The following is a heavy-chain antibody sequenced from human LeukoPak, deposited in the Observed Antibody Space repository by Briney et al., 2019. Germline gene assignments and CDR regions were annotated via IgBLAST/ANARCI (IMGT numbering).Heavy chain of an antibody. Sequence: GGSLRLSCAASGFTFSSYSMNWVRQAPGKGLEWVSYISSSSSTIYYADSVKGRFTISRDNAKNSLYLQMNSLRAEDTAVYYCARARGGGSYYYYMDVWGKGTTVTVSS. CDR2: ISSSSSTI. CDR3: ARARGGGSYYYYMDV. V-gene: IGHV3-48*01. D-gene: IGHD2-15*01. J-gene: IGHJ6*03. CDR1: GFTFSSYS.